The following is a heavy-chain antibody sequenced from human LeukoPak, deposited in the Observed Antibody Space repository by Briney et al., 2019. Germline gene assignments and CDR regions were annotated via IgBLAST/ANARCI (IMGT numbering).Heavy chain of an antibody. CDR1: GFTFGDYA. V-gene: IGHV3-49*04. D-gene: IGHD2-8*01. J-gene: IGHJ3*02. CDR3: TREGRGVNGAFDI. Sequence: PGGSLRLSCTASGFTFGDYAMSWVRQAPGKGLEWVGFIRGKAYGGTTEYAASVKGRFTISRDDSKSIAYLQMNSLKTEDTTLYYCTREGRGVNGAFDIWGQGTMVTVSS. CDR2: IRGKAYGGTT.